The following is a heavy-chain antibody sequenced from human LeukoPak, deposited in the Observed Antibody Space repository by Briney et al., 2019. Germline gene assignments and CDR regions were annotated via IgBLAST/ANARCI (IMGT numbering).Heavy chain of an antibody. D-gene: IGHD6-19*01. Sequence: GGSLRLSCAASGFTFSDYYMSWIRQAPGKGLEWVSYISSSGSTIYYADSVKGRFTISRDNSKNTLYLQMNSLRAEDTAVYYCAKGIAVAGQWEVLYFDYWGQGTLVTVSS. CDR3: AKGIAVAGQWEVLYFDY. J-gene: IGHJ4*02. CDR1: GFTFSDYY. V-gene: IGHV3-11*01. CDR2: ISSSGSTI.